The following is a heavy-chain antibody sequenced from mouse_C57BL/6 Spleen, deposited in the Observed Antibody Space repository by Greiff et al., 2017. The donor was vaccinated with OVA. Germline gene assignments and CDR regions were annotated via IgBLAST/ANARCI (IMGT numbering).Heavy chain of an antibody. D-gene: IGHD2-4*01. V-gene: IGHV5-6*01. J-gene: IGHJ1*03. CDR1: GFTFSSYG. CDR3: ARHEMITTSYWYFDV. Sequence: EVQGVESGGDLVKPGGSLKLSCAASGFTFSSYGMSWVRQTPDKRLEWVATISSGGSYTYYPDSVKGRFTISRDNAKNTLYLQMSSLKSEDTAMYYCARHEMITTSYWYFDVWGTGTTVTVSS. CDR2: ISSGGSYT.